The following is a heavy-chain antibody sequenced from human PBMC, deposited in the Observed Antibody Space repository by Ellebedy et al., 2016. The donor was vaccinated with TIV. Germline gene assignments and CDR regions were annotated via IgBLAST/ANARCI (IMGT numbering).Heavy chain of an antibody. CDR1: GGSISSYY. J-gene: IGHJ4*02. Sequence: GSLRLXXTVPGGSISSYYWSWIRQPAGKGLQWIGRMYTSGSTNYNPSLKSRVTMSVDTSKNQFSLKLSSVTAADTAVYYCAREGYSGYDFDYWGQGTLVTVSS. CDR2: MYTSGST. D-gene: IGHD5-12*01. V-gene: IGHV4-4*07. CDR3: AREGYSGYDFDY.